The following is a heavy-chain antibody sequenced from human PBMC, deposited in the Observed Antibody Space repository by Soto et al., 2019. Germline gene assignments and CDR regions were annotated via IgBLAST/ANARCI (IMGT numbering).Heavy chain of an antibody. D-gene: IGHD3-16*02. Sequence: GLEWMGWISAYNGNTNYAQKLQGRVTMTTDTSTSTAYMELRSLRSDDTAVYYCARVEYYDYVWGSYRFLTYYFDYWRQGTLVTVFS. CDR2: ISAYNGNT. J-gene: IGHJ4*02. V-gene: IGHV1-18*01. CDR3: ARVEYYDYVWGSYRFLTYYFDY.